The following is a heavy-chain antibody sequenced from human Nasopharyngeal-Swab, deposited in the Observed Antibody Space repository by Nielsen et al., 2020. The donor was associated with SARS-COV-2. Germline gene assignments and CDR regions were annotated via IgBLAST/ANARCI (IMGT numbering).Heavy chain of an antibody. Sequence: SVKVSCKASGGTFSSYAISWVRQAPGQGLEWMGGIIPIFGTANYAQKFQGRVTITADKSTNTAYMELSSLRSEDTAVYYCARDQSLGGLLGYWGQGTLVTVSS. CDR2: IIPIFGTA. J-gene: IGHJ4*02. V-gene: IGHV1-69*06. CDR3: ARDQSLGGLLGY. CDR1: GGTFSSYA. D-gene: IGHD3-22*01.